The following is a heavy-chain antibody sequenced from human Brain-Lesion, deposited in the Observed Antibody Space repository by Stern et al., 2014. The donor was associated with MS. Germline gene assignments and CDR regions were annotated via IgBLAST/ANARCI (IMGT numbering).Heavy chain of an antibody. CDR1: GFRFSNFA. CDR2: INHSGDHP. J-gene: IGHJ2*01. CDR3: AKGLVTYGDEXXXXX. Sequence: EVQLVESGGDLVRPGGSLPLSCAASGFRFSNFAMSWVRPSAGKGLEWVSGINHSGDHPYYTDSVKGRFTSSRDNSDNTLYLRMERLRVEDTAVYYCAKGLVTYGDEXXXXXWGRGTLVIVSS. V-gene: IGHV3-23*04. D-gene: IGHD4-17*01.